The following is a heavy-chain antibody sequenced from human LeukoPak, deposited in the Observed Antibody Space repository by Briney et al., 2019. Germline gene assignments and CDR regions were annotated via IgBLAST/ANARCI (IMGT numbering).Heavy chain of an antibody. CDR3: ARGLYGDQGYFYYGMDV. D-gene: IGHD4-17*01. CDR1: GFTVSINY. V-gene: IGHV3-53*01. CDR2: IYSRGSI. J-gene: IGHJ6*04. Sequence: PGGSLRLSCAASGFTVSINYMSWVRQAPGKGLEWVSVIYSRGSIYYADSVKGRFTMSRDNSKNTLSLQMNSLRVEDTAMYYCARGLYGDQGYFYYGMDVWGEGTTVTVSS.